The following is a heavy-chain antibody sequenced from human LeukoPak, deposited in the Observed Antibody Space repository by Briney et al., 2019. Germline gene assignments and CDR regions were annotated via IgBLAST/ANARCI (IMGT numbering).Heavy chain of an antibody. CDR3: ARNHGGWFDS. CDR2: ISYSGTT. J-gene: IGHJ5*01. V-gene: IGHV4-59*01. CDR1: GGSISNFY. Sequence: PSETLSLTCTVSGGSISNFYWTWIRQSPGKGLEWIGYISYSGTTNYSPSLKSRVTISLDTSKNQFSLKLNSVTAADTAVYYCARNHGGWFDSWGQGTLVPVSS. D-gene: IGHD4-23*01.